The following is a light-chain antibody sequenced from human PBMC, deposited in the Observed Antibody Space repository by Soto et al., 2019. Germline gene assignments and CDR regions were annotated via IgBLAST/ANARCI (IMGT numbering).Light chain of an antibody. Sequence: DIQMTQSPSSLSASVGDRVTITCRASQSISSYLNWYQQKPGKAPKLLIYAASSLQSGVPSRFSGSGSGTYFTLTISSLQPEDFATYYCQQSYRTPCFTFGPGTKVDIK. CDR3: QQSYRTPCFT. CDR2: AAS. V-gene: IGKV1-39*01. CDR1: QSISSY. J-gene: IGKJ3*01.